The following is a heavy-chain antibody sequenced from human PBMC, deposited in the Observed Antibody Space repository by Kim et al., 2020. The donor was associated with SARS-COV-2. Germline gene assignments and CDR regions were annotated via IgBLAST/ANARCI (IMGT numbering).Heavy chain of an antibody. CDR1: GGSISGSTYY. CDR2: IYYSGDT. V-gene: IGHV4-39*01. J-gene: IGHJ4*02. D-gene: IGHD3-3*01. Sequence: SETLSLTCTVSGGSISGSTYYWGWIRQPPGKGLEWIGSIYYSGDTYYNPSLKSRVTISVDTSKNQFSLKLNSVTAADTAVYYCARSAKDLTVFGPGDFDSWGQGTLATVSS. CDR3: ARSAKDLTVFGPGDFDS.